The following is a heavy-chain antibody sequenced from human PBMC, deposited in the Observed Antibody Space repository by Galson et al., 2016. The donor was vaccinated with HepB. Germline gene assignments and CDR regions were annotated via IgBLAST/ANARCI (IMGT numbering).Heavy chain of an antibody. V-gene: IGHV3-43D*03. Sequence: SLRLSCAASGFTFEDYGMHWVRQGPGKGLEWVSLISWDAVHTYYADSVKGRFIVSRDNRKNSLYLQMNSLRPEDTALYYCAKDMKSSGWFRAFDYWGQGTLVTVSS. CDR1: GFTFEDYG. D-gene: IGHD6-19*01. J-gene: IGHJ4*02. CDR2: ISWDAVHT. CDR3: AKDMKSSGWFRAFDY.